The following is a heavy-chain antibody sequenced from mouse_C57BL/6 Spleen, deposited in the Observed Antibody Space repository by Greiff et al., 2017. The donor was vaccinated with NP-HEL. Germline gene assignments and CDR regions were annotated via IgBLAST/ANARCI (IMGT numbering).Heavy chain of an antibody. V-gene: IGHV1-72*01. CDR3: SRSYGSTTGGAMDY. CDR2: IDPNSGGT. Sequence: QVQLQQPGAELVKPGASVKLSCKASGYTFTSYWMHWVKQRPGRGLEWIGRIDPNSGGTKYNEKFKSKATLTVDKPSSTAYMQLSSLTSEASAVYYCSRSYGSTTGGAMDYWGQGTSVTVSS. D-gene: IGHD1-1*01. J-gene: IGHJ4*01. CDR1: GYTFTSYW.